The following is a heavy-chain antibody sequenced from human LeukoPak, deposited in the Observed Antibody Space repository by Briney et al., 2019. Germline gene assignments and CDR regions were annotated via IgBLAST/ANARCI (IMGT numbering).Heavy chain of an antibody. J-gene: IGHJ4*02. D-gene: IGHD3-9*01. CDR3: AKTYYDILTGYYFDY. CDR1: QFTFRNYG. CDR2: ISYDGSNH. V-gene: IGHV3-30*18. Sequence: PGTSLRLSCAASQFTFRNYGMHWVRQAPGKGLEWLTLISYDGSNHFYADSVKGRFTISRDNSKGTLYLQMNSLRAEDTAVYYCAKTYYDILTGYYFDYWGQGTLVTVSS.